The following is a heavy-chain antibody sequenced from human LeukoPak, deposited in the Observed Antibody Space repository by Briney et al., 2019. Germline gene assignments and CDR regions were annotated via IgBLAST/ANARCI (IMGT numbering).Heavy chain of an antibody. Sequence: AAPLRLSCAASGFTFSDYYMSWIRQAPGKGLEWVSYISSSSSYTNYADSVKGRFTISRDNAKNSLYLQMNSLRAEDTAVYYCARDGPSLGYCSGGSCYPRHHWFDPWGQGTLVTVSS. J-gene: IGHJ5*02. V-gene: IGHV3-11*05. CDR3: ARDGPSLGYCSGGSCYPRHHWFDP. CDR1: GFTFSDYY. CDR2: ISSSSSYT. D-gene: IGHD2-15*01.